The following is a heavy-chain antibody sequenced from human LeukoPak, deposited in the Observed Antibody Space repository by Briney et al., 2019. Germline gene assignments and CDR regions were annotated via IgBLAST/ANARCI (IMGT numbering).Heavy chain of an antibody. Sequence: SVKVSCKASGGTSSSYAISWVRQAPGQGLEWMGGIIPIFGTANYAQKFQGRVTITADESTSTAYMELSSLRSEDTAVYYCARDLPHNYVPKVVNDAFDIWGQGTMVTVSS. CDR2: IIPIFGTA. CDR1: GGTSSSYA. V-gene: IGHV1-69*13. D-gene: IGHD4-23*01. CDR3: ARDLPHNYVPKVVNDAFDI. J-gene: IGHJ3*02.